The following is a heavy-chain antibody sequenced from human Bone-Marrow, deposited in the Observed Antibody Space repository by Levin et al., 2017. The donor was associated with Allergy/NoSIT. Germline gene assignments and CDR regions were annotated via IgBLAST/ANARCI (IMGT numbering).Heavy chain of an antibody. J-gene: IGHJ4*02. CDR2: INHSGST. D-gene: IGHD3-3*01. CDR1: GGSFSGYY. Sequence: SSETLSLTCAVYGGSFSGYYWSWIRQPPGKGLEWIGEINHSGSTNYNPSLKSRVTISVDTSKNQFSLKLSSVTAADTAVYYCASGTYDFWSGYYPGAYWGQGTLVTVSS. CDR3: ASGTYDFWSGYYPGAY. V-gene: IGHV4-34*01.